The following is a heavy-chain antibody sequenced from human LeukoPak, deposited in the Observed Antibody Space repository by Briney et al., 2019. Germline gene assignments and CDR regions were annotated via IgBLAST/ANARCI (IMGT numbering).Heavy chain of an antibody. CDR3: AKVFTMTIGCLSY. CDR1: GFTFSSYA. D-gene: IGHD3-3*01. V-gene: IGHV3-23*01. J-gene: IGHJ4*02. CDR2: ISGSGGST. Sequence: GGSLRLSCAASGFTFSSYAMSWVRQAPGKGLEWVSAISGSGGSTYYADSVKGRFTISRDNSKNTLYLQMNSQRAEDTAVYYCAKVFTMTIGCLSYWGQGTLVTVSS.